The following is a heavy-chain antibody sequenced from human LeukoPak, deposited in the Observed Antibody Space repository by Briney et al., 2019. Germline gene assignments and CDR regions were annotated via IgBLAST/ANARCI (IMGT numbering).Heavy chain of an antibody. V-gene: IGHV3-30*02. Sequence: GGSLRLFCAASGFRFSSYGMHWVRQAPGKGLEWVAFIRYDGSNKYYADSVKGRFTISRDNSKNTLYLQMNSLRAEDTAVYYCAKDLSSSWPGWGQGTLVTVSS. CDR1: GFRFSSYG. CDR3: AKDLSSSWPG. CDR2: IRYDGSNK. J-gene: IGHJ4*02. D-gene: IGHD6-13*01.